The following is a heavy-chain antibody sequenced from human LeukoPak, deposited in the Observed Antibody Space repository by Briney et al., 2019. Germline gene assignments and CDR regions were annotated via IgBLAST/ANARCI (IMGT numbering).Heavy chain of an antibody. CDR1: GFTFSSYG. CDR2: IWYDGSNK. Sequence: QPGRSLRLSCAASGFTFSSYGMHWVRQAPGKGLEWVAVIWYDGSNKYYADSVKGRFTISRDNSKNTLYLQMNSLRAEDTAVYYCAKDHGTYSGFWGQGTMVTVSS. CDR3: AKDHGTYSGF. V-gene: IGHV3-33*06. J-gene: IGHJ3*01. D-gene: IGHD1-26*01.